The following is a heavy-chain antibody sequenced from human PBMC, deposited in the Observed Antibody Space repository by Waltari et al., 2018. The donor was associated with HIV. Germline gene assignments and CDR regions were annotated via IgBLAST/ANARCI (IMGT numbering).Heavy chain of an antibody. Sequence: QVQLVESGGGVVQPGKSLRLSCAASGFTFSTHGMHWVRKAPGKGLEWVATIWQDGSNTYYADSVKGRFTISRDNSKNTVNLQMNGLRVEDTAVYFCARVGLAAAGTQYFGMDVWGQGTTVTVSS. J-gene: IGHJ6*02. D-gene: IGHD6-25*01. CDR1: GFTFSTHG. CDR3: ARVGLAAAGTQYFGMDV. V-gene: IGHV3-33*01. CDR2: IWQDGSNT.